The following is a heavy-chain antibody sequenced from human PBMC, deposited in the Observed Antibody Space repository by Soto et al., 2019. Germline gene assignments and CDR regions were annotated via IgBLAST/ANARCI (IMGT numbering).Heavy chain of an antibody. CDR3: AKDFHLGRRGRYYCYGMDV. CDR2: ISYDGSNK. Sequence: QVHLVESGGGVVQPGRSLRLSGAASGFTFSSYGIHWVRQAPGKGLEWVAVISYDGSNKYYADYVKVRFTISRDNYKNTLYLQMNSLRAEDTAVYYCAKDFHLGRRGRYYCYGMDVWGQGTTVTVSS. D-gene: IGHD3-3*02. CDR1: GFTFSSYG. V-gene: IGHV3-30*18. J-gene: IGHJ6*02.